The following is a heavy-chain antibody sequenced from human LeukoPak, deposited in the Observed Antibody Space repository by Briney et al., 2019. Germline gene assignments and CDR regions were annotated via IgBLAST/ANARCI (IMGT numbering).Heavy chain of an antibody. CDR1: GFIFSSYW. Sequence: SGGSLRLSCAASGFIFSSYWMSWVRQAPGKGLEWVANIKQDGSEKYYVDSVKGRFTISRDNAKNSLYLQMNSLRAEDTAVYYCAREAGSYGTIDYWGQGTLVTVSS. J-gene: IGHJ4*02. D-gene: IGHD5-18*01. CDR3: AREAGSYGTIDY. CDR2: IKQDGSEK. V-gene: IGHV3-7*01.